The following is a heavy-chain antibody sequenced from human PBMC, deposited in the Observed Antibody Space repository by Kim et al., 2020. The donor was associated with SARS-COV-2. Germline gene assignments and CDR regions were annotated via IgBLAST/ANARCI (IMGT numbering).Heavy chain of an antibody. V-gene: IGHV1-69*13. CDR3: ARTDGGSSGFFVWGSGWFDP. CDR1: GGTFSSYA. Sequence: SVKVSCKASGGTFSSYAISWVRQAPGQGLEWMGGIIPIFGTANYAQKFQGRVTITADESTSTAYMELSSLRSEDTAVYYCARTDGGSSGFFVWGSGWFDPWGQGTLVTVSS. D-gene: IGHD3-22*01. CDR2: IIPIFGTA. J-gene: IGHJ5*02.